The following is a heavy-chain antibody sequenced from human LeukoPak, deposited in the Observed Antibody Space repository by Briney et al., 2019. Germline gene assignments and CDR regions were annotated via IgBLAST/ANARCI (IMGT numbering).Heavy chain of an antibody. CDR3: ARARFDIVVVPAALNFDY. Sequence: SVKVSCKASGGTFSSYAISWVRQAPGQGLEWMGGIIPIFGTANYAQKFQGRVTITADESTSTAYMELSRLRSEDTAVYYCARARFDIVVVPAALNFDYWGQGTLVTVSS. J-gene: IGHJ4*02. CDR2: IIPIFGTA. D-gene: IGHD2-2*01. CDR1: GGTFSSYA. V-gene: IGHV1-69*01.